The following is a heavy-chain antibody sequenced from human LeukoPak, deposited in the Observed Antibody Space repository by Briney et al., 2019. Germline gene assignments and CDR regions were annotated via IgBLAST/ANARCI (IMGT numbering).Heavy chain of an antibody. Sequence: ASVKVSCKASGYTFTNYALHWVRQAPGQRLEWMGWINAGDGNIKYSQDFQGRVTITRDTSASTAYMELSSLRSDDTAIYFCARANVRVWFGELDYWGQGTLVTVSS. D-gene: IGHD3-10*01. CDR3: ARANVRVWFGELDY. V-gene: IGHV1-3*01. CDR1: GYTFTNYA. CDR2: INAGDGNI. J-gene: IGHJ4*02.